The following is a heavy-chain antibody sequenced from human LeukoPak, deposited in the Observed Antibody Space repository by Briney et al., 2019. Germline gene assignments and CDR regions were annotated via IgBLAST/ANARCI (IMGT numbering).Heavy chain of an antibody. D-gene: IGHD6-13*01. CDR1: GYTLTELS. J-gene: IGHJ5*02. CDR2: FDPGDGET. CDR3: ATGIAAAGMSGNWFDP. Sequence: VASVKVSCKVSGYTLTELSMHWVRQAPGKGLEWMGGFDPGDGETIYAQKFQGRVTMTEDTSTDAAYMELSSLRSEDTAVYYCATGIAAAGMSGNWFDPWGQGTLVTVSS. V-gene: IGHV1-24*01.